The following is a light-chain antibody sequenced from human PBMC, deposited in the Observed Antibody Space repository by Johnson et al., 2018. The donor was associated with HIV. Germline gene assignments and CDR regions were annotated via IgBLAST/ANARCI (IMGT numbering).Light chain of an antibody. CDR3: GTWDSSLSAA. J-gene: IGLJ1*01. CDR2: ENN. V-gene: IGLV1-51*02. CDR1: SSNIGNNY. Sequence: QSVLTQPPSVSAAPGQKVTISCSGSSSNIGNNYVSWYQQFPGTAPKLLIYENNKRPSGIPDRFSGSKSGTSATLGITGLQTGDEADYYCGTWDSSLSAAFGTGNKVTVL.